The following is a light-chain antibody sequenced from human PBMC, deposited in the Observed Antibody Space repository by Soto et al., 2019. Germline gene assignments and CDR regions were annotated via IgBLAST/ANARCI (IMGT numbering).Light chain of an antibody. Sequence: QSVLTQPPSVSGAPGQRVTISCTGTSSNVGAGYDVHWYQHLPGTAPKLLIYSNNNRPSGVPDRFSASKSGASASLAITRLQAEDEADYYCQSYGNSLTGYVFGTGTKVTVL. J-gene: IGLJ1*01. CDR3: QSYGNSLTGYV. V-gene: IGLV1-40*01. CDR1: SSNVGAGYD. CDR2: SNN.